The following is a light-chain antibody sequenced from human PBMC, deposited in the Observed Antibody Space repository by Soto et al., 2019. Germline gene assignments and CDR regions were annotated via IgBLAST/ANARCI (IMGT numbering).Light chain of an antibody. CDR1: RSDIGAHNF. J-gene: IGLJ2*01. CDR3: TSWTTSTTMI. CDR2: DVN. V-gene: IGLV2-14*03. Sequence: QPVLTQPASVSGSPGQSITISCTGTRSDIGAHNFVSWYQQHPGEAPNLMLYDVNIRPSGVSNRFSGSKSGNTASLTISGLQAEDEADYYCTSWTTSTTMIFGGGTKVTVL.